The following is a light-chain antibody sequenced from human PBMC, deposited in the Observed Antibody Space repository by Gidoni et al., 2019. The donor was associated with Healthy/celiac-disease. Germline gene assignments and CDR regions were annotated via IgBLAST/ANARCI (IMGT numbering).Light chain of an antibody. J-gene: IGLJ2*01. V-gene: IGLV3-25*03. Sequence: SYELTQPPSVSVSPGQTARITCSGDALPKKYAYWYQQKPGQAPVLVIYKDHERPSGIPERFSGSSSGTTVTLTISGVQAEDEADYYRQSADSSGTYVVFGGGTKLTVL. CDR1: ALPKKY. CDR3: QSADSSGTYVV. CDR2: KDH.